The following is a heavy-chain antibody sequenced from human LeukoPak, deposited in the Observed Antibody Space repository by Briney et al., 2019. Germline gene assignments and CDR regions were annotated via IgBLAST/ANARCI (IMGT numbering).Heavy chain of an antibody. CDR1: GFTFSSYA. Sequence: GGSLRLSCAASGFTFSSYAMSWVRQAPGKGLEWVSRINNDGSDAVYADSVKGRFTISRDNAKNTLYLQMNSLRAEDTAIYYCARGSIGPDYWGQGTLVTVSS. CDR2: INNDGSDA. V-gene: IGHV3-74*01. J-gene: IGHJ4*02. CDR3: ARGSIGPDY.